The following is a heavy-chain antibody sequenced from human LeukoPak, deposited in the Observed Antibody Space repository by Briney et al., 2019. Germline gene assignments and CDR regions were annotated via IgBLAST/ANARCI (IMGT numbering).Heavy chain of an antibody. CDR3: AKDYVWGSYRRFDY. V-gene: IGHV3-23*01. CDR2: ISGSGGST. Sequence: GGSLRLSCAASVFTFSSYAMSWVRQAPGKGLEWVSAISGSGGSTYYADSVKGRFTISRDNSKNTLYLQMNSLRAEDTAVYYCAKDYVWGSYRRFDYWGQGTLVTVSS. CDR1: VFTFSSYA. J-gene: IGHJ4*02. D-gene: IGHD3-16*02.